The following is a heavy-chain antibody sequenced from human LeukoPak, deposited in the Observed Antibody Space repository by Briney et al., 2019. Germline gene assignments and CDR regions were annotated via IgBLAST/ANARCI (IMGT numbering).Heavy chain of an antibody. CDR2: INSASGYI. V-gene: IGHV3-21*01. J-gene: IGHJ4*02. CDR3: ARLNLTGYYVFDK. Sequence: GGSLRLSCTAFGFTLSHYNINWVRQAPGKGLEWVPSINSASGYISYADSVKGRLTISRDYAKNSLYLQMNSLRAEDTGVYYCARLNLTGYYVFDKWGQGTLVTVSS. CDR1: GFTLSHYN. D-gene: IGHD3-9*01.